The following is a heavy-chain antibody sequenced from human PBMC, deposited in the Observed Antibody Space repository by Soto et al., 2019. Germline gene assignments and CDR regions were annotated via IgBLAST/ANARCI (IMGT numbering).Heavy chain of an antibody. CDR1: GFTFSTYA. Sequence: GGSLRLSCAASGFTFSTYAMHWVRQAPGKGLEWVAVISYDGSNRYYADSLKGRFAISRDNSKNTLYLQMNSLRVEDTAAYYCASELELAKHDKAFDYYRQRSLVTVSS. CDR2: ISYDGSNR. CDR3: ASELELAKHDKAFDY. V-gene: IGHV3-30*09. J-gene: IGHJ4*01. D-gene: IGHD1-7*01.